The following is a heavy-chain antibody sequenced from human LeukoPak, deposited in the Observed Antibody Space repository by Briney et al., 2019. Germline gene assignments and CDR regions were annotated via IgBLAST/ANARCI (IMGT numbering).Heavy chain of an antibody. Sequence: GGSLRLSCAASGFTFSNTWMSWVRQAPGKGLEWVAVISYDGSNKYYADSVKGRFTISRDNSKNTLYLQMNNLRAEDTAVYYCASQYDYYDNRGEASDYWGQGTLVTVSS. D-gene: IGHD3-22*01. CDR3: ASQYDYYDNRGEASDY. CDR2: ISYDGSNK. V-gene: IGHV3-30-3*01. J-gene: IGHJ4*02. CDR1: GFTFSNTW.